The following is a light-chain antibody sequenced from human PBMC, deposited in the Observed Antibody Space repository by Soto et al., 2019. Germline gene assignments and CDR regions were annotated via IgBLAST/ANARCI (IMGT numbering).Light chain of an antibody. CDR2: LAS. CDR1: QSINRY. Sequence: EIVLTQSPGTLSLSPGDGATLSCRASQSINRYLAWYQQKPGQAPRLVIYLASNRATGIPDRFSGSGSGTDFTLNISRLEPEDFSLYYCQQYGSSSYTFGQGTKLEIK. CDR3: QQYGSSSYT. V-gene: IGKV3-20*01. J-gene: IGKJ2*01.